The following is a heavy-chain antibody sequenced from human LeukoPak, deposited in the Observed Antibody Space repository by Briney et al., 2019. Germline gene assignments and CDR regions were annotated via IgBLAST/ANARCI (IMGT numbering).Heavy chain of an antibody. D-gene: IGHD6-6*01. Sequence: GASVKVSCKASGYTFTSYDINWVRQATGQGLEWMGWMNPNSGNTGYAQKLQGRVTMTRNTSISTAYMELSSLRSEDTAVYYCARPSQASSSNTNYYYYGMDVWGQGTTVTVSS. CDR1: GYTFTSYD. V-gene: IGHV1-8*01. J-gene: IGHJ6*02. CDR2: MNPNSGNT. CDR3: ARPSQASSSNTNYYYYGMDV.